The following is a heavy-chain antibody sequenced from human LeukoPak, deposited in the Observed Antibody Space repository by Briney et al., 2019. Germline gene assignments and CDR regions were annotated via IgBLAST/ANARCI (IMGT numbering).Heavy chain of an antibody. CDR2: IKQDGSEK. D-gene: IGHD3-16*01. Sequence: GGSLRLSCEVSGFTFSTFWMDWVRQAPGKGLEWVATIKQDGSEKYYVGSVKGRFTISRDNAKNSLYLQMNSLRAEDTAVYYCAASGIAFAGVTSFGHWGQGTLVTVSS. CDR1: GFTFSTFW. J-gene: IGHJ4*02. V-gene: IGHV3-7*01. CDR3: AASGIAFAGVTSFGH.